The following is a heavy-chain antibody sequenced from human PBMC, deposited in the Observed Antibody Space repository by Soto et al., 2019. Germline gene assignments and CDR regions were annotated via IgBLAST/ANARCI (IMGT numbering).Heavy chain of an antibody. CDR3: ARQSPDYGGNTHAFDI. CDR1: GYSFTSYW. Sequence: GESLKISCKGSGYSFTSYWIGWVRQMPGKGLEWTGSIYPGDSDTRYSPSFQGQVTISADKSISTAYLQWSSLKASDTAMYYCARQSPDYGGNTHAFDIWGQGTMVTVSS. J-gene: IGHJ3*02. D-gene: IGHD4-17*01. V-gene: IGHV5-51*01. CDR2: IYPGDSDT.